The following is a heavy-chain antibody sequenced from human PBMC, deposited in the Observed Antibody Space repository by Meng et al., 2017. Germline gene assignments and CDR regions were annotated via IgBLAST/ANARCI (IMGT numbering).Heavy chain of an antibody. CDR1: GGSINSDDYY. CDR3: ARGDYDGLAY. D-gene: IGHD4-17*01. V-gene: IGHV4-31*03. CDR2: IYYSGST. J-gene: IGHJ4*02. Sequence: QVQLQESGPGLVKPSRTLSLTCTVSGGSINSDDYYWSWIRQHPGKGLEWIGFIYYSGSTYYNPSLKSRVSISVDTSKNQFSLKVTSVTAADTAVYYCARGDYDGLAYWGQGTLVTVSS.